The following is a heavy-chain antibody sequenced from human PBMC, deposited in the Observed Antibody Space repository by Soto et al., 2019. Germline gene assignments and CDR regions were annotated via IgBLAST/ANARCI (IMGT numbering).Heavy chain of an antibody. J-gene: IGHJ3*02. CDR3: AKNRRMIVAVIDAFDN. D-gene: IGHD3-22*01. V-gene: IGHV3-30*18. CDR1: GFVFSDLA. Sequence: QVQLVESGGGVVQPGRSLRLSCVGSGFVFSDLAINGVGKPPGKGLEWVAVISFDGKKKYYADSVKGRFSISRDNSKNTVSLQINSLGAEDTAVYYCAKNRRMIVAVIDAFDNWGQGTMVTVSS. CDR2: ISFDGKKK.